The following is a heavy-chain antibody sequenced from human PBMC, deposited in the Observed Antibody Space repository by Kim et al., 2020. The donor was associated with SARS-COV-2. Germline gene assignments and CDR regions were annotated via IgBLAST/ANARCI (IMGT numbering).Heavy chain of an antibody. D-gene: IGHD3-22*01. Sequence: YEASVKGRLTIPRDTSKNTLYRHMNSLRAEDTAVYYCATYYDSSGPWFDFWGQGTLVTVSS. J-gene: IGHJ4*02. CDR3: ATYYDSSGPWFDF. V-gene: IGHV3-23*01.